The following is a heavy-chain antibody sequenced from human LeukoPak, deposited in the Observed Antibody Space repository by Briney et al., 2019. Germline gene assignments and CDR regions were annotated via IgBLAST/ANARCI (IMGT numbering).Heavy chain of an antibody. CDR3: TGTLRFLEWLSYY. D-gene: IGHD3-3*01. J-gene: IGHJ4*02. CDR1: GFSFSGSA. Sequence: GGSLRLSCAASGFSFSGSAMHWVRQASGKGLEWVGRIRSKANNYATAYAASAKGRFTISRDDSKNTAYLQMNSLKTEDTAVYYCTGTLRFLEWLSYYWGQGTLVTVSS. CDR2: IRSKANNYAT. V-gene: IGHV3-73*01.